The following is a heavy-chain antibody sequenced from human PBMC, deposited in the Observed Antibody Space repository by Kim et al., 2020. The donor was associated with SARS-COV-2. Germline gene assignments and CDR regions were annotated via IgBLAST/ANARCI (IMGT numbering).Heavy chain of an antibody. CDR2: ISSSGSTI. V-gene: IGHV3-48*03. D-gene: IGHD6-13*01. CDR3: ARDQYGAAAGTIDY. Sequence: GGSLRLSCAASGFTFSSYEMNWVRQAPGKGLEWVSYISSSGSTIYYADSVKGRFTISRDNAKNSLYLQMNSLRAEDTAVYYCARDQYGAAAGTIDYWGQGTLVTVSS. J-gene: IGHJ4*02. CDR1: GFTFSSYE.